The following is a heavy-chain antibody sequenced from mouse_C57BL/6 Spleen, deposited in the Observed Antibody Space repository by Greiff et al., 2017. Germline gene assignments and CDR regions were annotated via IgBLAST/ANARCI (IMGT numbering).Heavy chain of an antibody. CDR1: GFSLTSYG. J-gene: IGHJ4*01. Sequence: VKLVESGPGLVQPSQSLSITCTVSGFSLTSYGVHWVRQSPGKGLEWLGVIWSGGSTDYNAAFISRLSISKDNSKSQVFFKMNSLQADDTAIYYCARRHYGSSYEKDYAMDYWGQGTSVTVSS. D-gene: IGHD1-1*01. CDR3: ARRHYGSSYEKDYAMDY. CDR2: IWSGGST. V-gene: IGHV2-2*01.